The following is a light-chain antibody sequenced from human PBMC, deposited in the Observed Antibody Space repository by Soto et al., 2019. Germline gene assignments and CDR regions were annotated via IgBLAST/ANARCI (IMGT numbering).Light chain of an antibody. CDR1: QSISNT. CDR2: DAS. Sequence: EIVMTQSPATLSVSPGEGATLSCRASQSISNTLAWYQLKPGQSPRLLIYDASTRATGIPDRFSGSGSGTEFTLTISSLQSEDFALYYFQQYNNRPHTFGQGTKVEIK. CDR3: QQYNNRPHT. J-gene: IGKJ1*01. V-gene: IGKV3-15*01.